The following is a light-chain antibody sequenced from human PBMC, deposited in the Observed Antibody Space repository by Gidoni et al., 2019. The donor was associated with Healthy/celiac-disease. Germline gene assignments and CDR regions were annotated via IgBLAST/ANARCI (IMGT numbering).Light chain of an antibody. CDR2: GAS. Sequence: EIVLTQPPGTLSLSPGERATLSCRASQRVSSSYLAWYQQKPGQAPRLLIYGASSRATGIPDRFSGSGSGTDFTLTISRLEPEDFAVYYCQQYGSSPLYPFGQXTKLEIK. CDR3: QQYGSSPLYP. CDR1: QRVSSSY. J-gene: IGKJ2*01. V-gene: IGKV3-20*01.